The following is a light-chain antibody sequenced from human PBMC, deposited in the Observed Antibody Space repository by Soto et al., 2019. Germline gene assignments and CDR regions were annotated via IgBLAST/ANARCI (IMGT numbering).Light chain of an antibody. Sequence: DIVMTQSPLSLPVTPGEPASISCRSSQSLLHSNGYNYLDWYLQKPGQSPQLLIYLGSNRASGVPDRFSGSGSGTDFTLKISRVEVEDVGVYYCMQALQTGVTFGPGTKVDIK. CDR2: LGS. V-gene: IGKV2-28*01. CDR1: QSLLHSNGYNY. J-gene: IGKJ3*01. CDR3: MQALQTGVT.